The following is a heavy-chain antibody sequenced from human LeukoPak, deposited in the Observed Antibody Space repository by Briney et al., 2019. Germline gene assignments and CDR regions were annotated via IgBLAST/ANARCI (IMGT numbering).Heavy chain of an antibody. CDR2: IYHSGST. CDR3: ASYSSSSGSNYYYYMDV. Sequence: PSETLSLTCTVSAYSISSGYYWGWIRQPPGKGLEWIGSIYHSGSTYYNPSLKSRVTISVDTSKNQFSLKLSSVTAADTAVYYCASYSSSSGSNYYYYMDVWGKGTTVTVSS. D-gene: IGHD6-6*01. V-gene: IGHV4-38-2*02. CDR1: AYSISSGYY. J-gene: IGHJ6*03.